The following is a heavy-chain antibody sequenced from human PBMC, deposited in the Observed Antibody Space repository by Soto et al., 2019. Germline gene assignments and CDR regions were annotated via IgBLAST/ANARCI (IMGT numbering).Heavy chain of an antibody. V-gene: IGHV3-21*06. D-gene: IGHD4-17*01. J-gene: IGHJ4*02. CDR2: IHRASTYI. CDR3: ARRAVTTSHFFDY. CDR1: GFTFSSFD. Sequence: EVQLVESGGGLVKPGGSLRLSCATSGFTFSSFDMDWVRQAPGKGLEWVSSIHRASTYIYYADSVRGRFTISRDNAKSSLYRQMNSLPVEDPAVFYCARRAVTTSHFFDYWGKEALVTASS.